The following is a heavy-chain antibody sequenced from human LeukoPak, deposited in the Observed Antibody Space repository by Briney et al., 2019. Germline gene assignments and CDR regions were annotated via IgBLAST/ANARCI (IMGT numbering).Heavy chain of an antibody. Sequence: PGGSLRLSCAASGFTFSSYGMHWVRQAPGKGLEWVAVMSYDGSNKYYADSVKGRFTISRDNSKNTLYLQMNSLRAEDTAVYYCAKDPGYYYYGMDVWGQGTTVTVSS. J-gene: IGHJ6*02. CDR2: MSYDGSNK. CDR3: AKDPGYYYYGMDV. CDR1: GFTFSSYG. V-gene: IGHV3-30*18.